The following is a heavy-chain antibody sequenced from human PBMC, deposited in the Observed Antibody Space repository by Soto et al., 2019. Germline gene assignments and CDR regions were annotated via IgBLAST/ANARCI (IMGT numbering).Heavy chain of an antibody. CDR1: GGSISDGAYY. CDR2: IYDSGNT. J-gene: IGHJ4*02. V-gene: IGHV4-30-4*01. Sequence: QVQLQESGPGLVKPSQTLSLTCTVSGGSISDGAYYWSWIRQPPGKGLEWIGHIYDSGNTYNNPSLKSRLTTSVDTSKNRFSLNLNSVTAADTAVYYCASGLSGDKVDQWGQGTLVTVSS. D-gene: IGHD2-21*01. CDR3: ASGLSGDKVDQ.